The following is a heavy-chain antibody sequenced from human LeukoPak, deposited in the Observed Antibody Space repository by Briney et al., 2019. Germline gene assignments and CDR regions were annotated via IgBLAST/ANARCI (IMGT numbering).Heavy chain of an antibody. J-gene: IGHJ4*02. D-gene: IGHD6-13*01. CDR1: GGSFSGYY. CDR2: INHSGST. Sequence: ASETLSLTCAVYGGSFSGYYWSWIRQPPGKGLEWIGEINHSGSTNHNPSLKSRVTISVDTSKNQFSLKLSSVTAADTAVYYCAAAFKYSSSGISVGYWGQGTLVTVSS. V-gene: IGHV4-34*01. CDR3: AAAFKYSSSGISVGY.